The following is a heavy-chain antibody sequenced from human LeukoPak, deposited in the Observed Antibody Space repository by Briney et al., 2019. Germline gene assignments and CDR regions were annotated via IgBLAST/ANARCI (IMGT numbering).Heavy chain of an antibody. Sequence: SETLSLTCAVYGGSFSGYYWSWIRQPPGKGLEWIGYIYYSGSTNYNPSLKSRVTISVDTSKNQFSLKLSSVTAADTAVYYCARAVRYFDWLPYFDYWGQGTLVTVSS. CDR1: GGSFSGYY. V-gene: IGHV4-59*01. CDR2: IYYSGST. CDR3: ARAVRYFDWLPYFDY. D-gene: IGHD3-9*01. J-gene: IGHJ4*02.